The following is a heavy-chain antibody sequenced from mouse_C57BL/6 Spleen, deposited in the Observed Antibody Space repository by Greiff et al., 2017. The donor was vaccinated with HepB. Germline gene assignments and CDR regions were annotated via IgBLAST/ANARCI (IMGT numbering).Heavy chain of an antibody. Sequence: DVKLQESGPGLVKPSQSLSLTCTVTGYSITSGYGWNWIRQFPGNKLEWMGYISYSGSTNYNPYLQSRISITRDKSKNQFFLQLNSVTTEDTATYYCARTARIKYWGQGTTLTVSS. CDR2: ISYSGST. J-gene: IGHJ2*01. CDR1: GYSITSGYG. D-gene: IGHD1-2*01. V-gene: IGHV3-2*02. CDR3: ARTARIKY.